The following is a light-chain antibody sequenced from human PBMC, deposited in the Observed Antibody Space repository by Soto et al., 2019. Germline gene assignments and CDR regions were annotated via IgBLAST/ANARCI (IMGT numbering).Light chain of an antibody. CDR1: QSISSW. CDR3: QQYNSYDMWS. Sequence: DIQMTHSPSTLSASVGDRVTITCRASQSISSWLAWYQQKPGKAPKLLIYGASSLESGVPSRFSGSGSGTEFTLTISSLQPDDFATYYCQQYNSYDMWSFGQGTKVDIK. CDR2: GAS. J-gene: IGKJ1*01. V-gene: IGKV1-5*01.